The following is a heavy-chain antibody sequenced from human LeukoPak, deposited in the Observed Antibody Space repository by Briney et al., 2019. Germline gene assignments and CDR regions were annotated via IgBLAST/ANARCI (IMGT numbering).Heavy chain of an antibody. J-gene: IGHJ5*02. CDR1: GYTFTSYG. Sequence: GASVKVSCKAPGYTFTSYGISWVRQAPGQGLEWMGWISAYNGNTNYAQKLQGRVTMTTDTSTSTAYMELRSLRSDDTAVYYCARDSDCSSTSCYYWFDPWGQGTLVTVSS. CDR3: ARDSDCSSTSCYYWFDP. D-gene: IGHD2-2*01. CDR2: ISAYNGNT. V-gene: IGHV1-18*01.